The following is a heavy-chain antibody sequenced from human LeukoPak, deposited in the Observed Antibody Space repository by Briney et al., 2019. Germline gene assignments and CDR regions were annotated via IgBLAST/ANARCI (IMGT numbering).Heavy chain of an antibody. Sequence: GGSLRLSCAASGFTLSGYFMSWVRQAPGKGLEWVPSVSGSGRNTFYPDSVEGRFTISRDNSKNTVYLQMNSLRADDTAVYYCVKSRRVGANQRGLFDYWGQGTLVTVSP. CDR3: VKSRRVGANQRGLFDY. CDR2: VSGSGRNT. J-gene: IGHJ4*02. CDR1: GFTLSGYF. V-gene: IGHV3-23*01. D-gene: IGHD1-26*01.